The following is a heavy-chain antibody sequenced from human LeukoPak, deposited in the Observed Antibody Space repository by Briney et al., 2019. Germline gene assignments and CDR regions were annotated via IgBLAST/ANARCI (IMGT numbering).Heavy chain of an antibody. D-gene: IGHD2-15*01. Sequence: ASVTASCKASGYSFTSYGISWVRQAPGQGLEWMGLISAYNGNTNYAQKLLGRVTMTTDTSTSTAHMELRSLRSDDTGVYYCATDTLGHCSGGSCYSDYYYYYMDVWGKGTTVTISS. CDR2: ISAYNGNT. CDR1: GYSFTSYG. V-gene: IGHV1-18*01. CDR3: ATDTLGHCSGGSCYSDYYYYYMDV. J-gene: IGHJ6*03.